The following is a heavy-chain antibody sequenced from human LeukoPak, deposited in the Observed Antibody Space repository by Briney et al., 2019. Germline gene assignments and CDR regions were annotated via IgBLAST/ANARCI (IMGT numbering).Heavy chain of an antibody. D-gene: IGHD3-22*01. CDR2: IYYRGST. Sequence: SETLSLTCTVSGGPITNYGFYWGWIRQPPGKGLEWIGNIYYRGSTYYNPSLKSRVTISIDTSKNQFSLKLSSVTAADTAVYYCARDRPKYYSDSSGYSLHGFDIWGQGTMVTVSS. CDR3: ARDRPKYYSDSSGYSLHGFDI. V-gene: IGHV4-39*01. CDR1: GGPITNYGFY. J-gene: IGHJ3*02.